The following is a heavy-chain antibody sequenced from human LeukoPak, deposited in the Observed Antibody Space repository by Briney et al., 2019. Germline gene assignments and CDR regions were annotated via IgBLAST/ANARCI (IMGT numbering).Heavy chain of an antibody. CDR1: GGSMSRYY. J-gene: IGHJ4*02. D-gene: IGHD3-16*01. CDR2: IFYSGGT. CDR3: ARHGLYQDYGY. Sequence: SETLSLTCTVSGGSMSRYYWSWIRQPPGKGLEWLGYIFYSGGTHYNPSLKSRVTISVDTSKNQFSLRLTSVTAADTAVYYCARHGLYQDYGYWGQGTLVTVSS. V-gene: IGHV4-59*08.